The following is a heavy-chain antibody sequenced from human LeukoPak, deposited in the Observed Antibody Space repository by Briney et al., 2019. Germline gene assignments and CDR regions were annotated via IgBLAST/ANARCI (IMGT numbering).Heavy chain of an antibody. V-gene: IGHV4-59*08. CDR2: IYYSGST. D-gene: IGHD7-27*01. CDR1: GGSISSYY. J-gene: IGHJ3*02. Sequence: SETLSLTCTVSGGSISSYYWSWIRQPPGKGLEWIGCIYYSGSTNYNPSLKSRVTISVDTSKNQFSLKLSSVTAADTAVYYCARHVPRTGDGAFDIWGQGTMVTVSS. CDR3: ARHVPRTGDGAFDI.